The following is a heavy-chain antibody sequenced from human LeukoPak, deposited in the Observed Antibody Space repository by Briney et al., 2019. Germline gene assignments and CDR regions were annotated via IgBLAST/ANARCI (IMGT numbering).Heavy chain of an antibody. V-gene: IGHV3-7*01. CDR3: ARPSYNSGSFFDY. D-gene: IGHD3-10*01. CDR2: IKYDGNEM. J-gene: IGHJ4*02. Sequence: GGSLRLSCTASGFTFTIYWMSWVRQAPGKGPEWVANIKYDGNEMYYVDSVKGRFSISRDNAKNSLYLQMNSLRVEDTAVYYCARPSYNSGSFFDYWGQGSLVTVS. CDR1: GFTFTIYW.